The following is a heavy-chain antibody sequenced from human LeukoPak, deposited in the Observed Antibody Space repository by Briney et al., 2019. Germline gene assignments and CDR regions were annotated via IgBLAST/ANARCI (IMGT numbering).Heavy chain of an antibody. D-gene: IGHD3-22*01. CDR3: AKVPYDSSGSYYYGMDV. Sequence: GGSLRLSCAASGFTFSSYAVSWVRQAPGKGLEWVSAISGSGGSTYYADSVKGRFTISRDNSKNTLYLQMNSLRAEDTAVYYCAKVPYDSSGSYYYGMDVWGQGTTVTVSS. J-gene: IGHJ6*02. CDR2: ISGSGGST. CDR1: GFTFSSYA. V-gene: IGHV3-23*01.